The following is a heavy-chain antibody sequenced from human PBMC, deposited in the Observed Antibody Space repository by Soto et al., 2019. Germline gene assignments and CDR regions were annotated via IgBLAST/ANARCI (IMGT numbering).Heavy chain of an antibody. CDR2: IYFSGST. D-gene: IGHD6-19*01. V-gene: IGHV4-59*01. CDR3: ARAWAVPGSHWGD. J-gene: IGHJ4*02. CDR1: GDSMNPYY. Sequence: QVQLQESGPGLVKPSETLSLTCTVSGDSMNPYYCSWIRQPPGKGLEWIGYIYFSGSTNFNPALKSRVPLSLDTSKRQFFLKLTSVTAADTAVYYCARAWAVPGSHWGDWGRGTLVTVSS.